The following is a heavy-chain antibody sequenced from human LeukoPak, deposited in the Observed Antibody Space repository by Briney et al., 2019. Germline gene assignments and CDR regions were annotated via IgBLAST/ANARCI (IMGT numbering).Heavy chain of an antibody. CDR1: GGSISSYY. V-gene: IGHV4-59*01. Sequence: SETLSLTCTVSGGSISSYYWSWIRQPPGKGLEWIGYIYYSGSTNYNPSLKSRVTISVDTSKNQFSLKLSFVTAADTAVYYCARDRSSGWYGDYFDYWGQGTLVTVSS. D-gene: IGHD6-19*01. CDR3: ARDRSSGWYGDYFDY. CDR2: IYYSGST. J-gene: IGHJ4*02.